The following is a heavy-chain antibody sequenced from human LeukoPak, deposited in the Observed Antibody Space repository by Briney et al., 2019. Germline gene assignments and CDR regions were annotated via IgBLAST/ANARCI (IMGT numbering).Heavy chain of an antibody. CDR1: GFTFSSYA. V-gene: IGHV3-23*01. J-gene: IGHJ6*02. CDR2: ISGSGGST. CDR3: AKGSRYWDRGRYYYYYGMDV. D-gene: IGHD1-26*01. Sequence: GGSLRLSCAASGFTFSSYAMSWVRQAPGEGLEWVSAISGSGGSTYYADSVKGRFTISRDNSKNTLYLQMNSLRAEDTAVYYCAKGSRYWDRGRYYYYYGMDVWGQGTTVTVSS.